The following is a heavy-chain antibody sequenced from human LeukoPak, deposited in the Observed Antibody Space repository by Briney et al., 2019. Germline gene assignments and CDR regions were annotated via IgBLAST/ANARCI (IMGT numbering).Heavy chain of an antibody. Sequence: SVKVSCKASGRTFTSYAISWVRQAPGQGLEWMGRIIPILGIANYAQKLQGRVTITADKSTSTAYLELSSLRSEDTAVYYCARGWFGGKYFDYWGQGTLVTVSS. D-gene: IGHD3-10*01. V-gene: IGHV1-69*04. CDR3: ARGWFGGKYFDY. J-gene: IGHJ4*02. CDR1: GRTFTSYA. CDR2: IIPILGIA.